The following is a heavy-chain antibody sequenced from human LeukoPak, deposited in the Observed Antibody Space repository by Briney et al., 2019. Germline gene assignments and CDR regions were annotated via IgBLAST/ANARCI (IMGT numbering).Heavy chain of an antibody. D-gene: IGHD3-22*01. J-gene: IGHJ4*02. V-gene: IGHV3-53*01. CDR2: IYSGGST. Sequence: PGGSLRLSCEASGFSVSSNSMTWVRQAPGKGLQWVSVIYSGGSTFYADSVKGRFTVSRDNSKNMMYLQMNSLRGEDTAVYYCAGTINYDNTDYYSMAAYWGQGTLVTVSS. CDR3: AGTINYDNTDYYSMAAY. CDR1: GFSVSSNS.